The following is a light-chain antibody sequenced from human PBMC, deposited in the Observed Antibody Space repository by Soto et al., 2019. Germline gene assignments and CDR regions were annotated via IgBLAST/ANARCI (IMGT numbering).Light chain of an antibody. CDR1: SSDIGRNY. CDR3: SSFSSNTLV. CDR2: DVS. V-gene: IGLV2-14*03. Sequence: QSALTQPASVSGSPGQSITISCTGASSDIGRNYVSWYQQQHPGKAPKLIIYDVSNRPSGVSNRFSGSKFDNTASLTISGLQPEDESDYYCSSFSSNTLVFGGGTKLTVL. J-gene: IGLJ2*01.